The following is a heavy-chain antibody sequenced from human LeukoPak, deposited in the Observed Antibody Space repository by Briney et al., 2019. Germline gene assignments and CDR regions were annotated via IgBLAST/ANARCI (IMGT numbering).Heavy chain of an antibody. Sequence: SETLSPTCTASGDSIRSSNYYWAWIRQPPGKGLEWIGSIYYSGGTHYNPSLKSRVIISVDTSKNQFSLRLNSVAAADTAVYYCARLHTRGEHLFLRFDPWGQGTLVTVSS. V-gene: IGHV4-39*01. D-gene: IGHD1-26*01. CDR1: GDSIRSSNYY. CDR2: IYYSGGT. J-gene: IGHJ5*02. CDR3: ARLHTRGEHLFLRFDP.